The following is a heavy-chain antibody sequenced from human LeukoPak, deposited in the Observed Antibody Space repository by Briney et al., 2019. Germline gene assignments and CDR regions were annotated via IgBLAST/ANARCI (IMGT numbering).Heavy chain of an antibody. D-gene: IGHD5-18*01. CDR1: GFTFSSYW. Sequence: GGSLRLSCAASGFTFSSYWMSWVRQAPGKGLEWVANVKQDGSEKYYVDSVKGRFTISRDNAKNSLYLQMNSLRAEDTAVYYCARGGYSYGFDAFDIWGQGTMVTVSS. CDR3: ARGGYSYGFDAFDI. J-gene: IGHJ3*02. V-gene: IGHV3-7*04. CDR2: VKQDGSEK.